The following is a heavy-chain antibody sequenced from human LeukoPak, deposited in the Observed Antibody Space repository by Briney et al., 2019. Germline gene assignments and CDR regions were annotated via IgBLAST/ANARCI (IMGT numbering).Heavy chain of an antibody. CDR3: ARLYGSGSYYNYYYYYMDV. CDR1: GGSISSSSYY. D-gene: IGHD3-10*01. V-gene: IGHV4-39*01. J-gene: IGHJ6*03. Sequence: SETLSLTCTVSGGSISSSSYYWGWIRQPPGKGLEWIGSIYYSGSTYYNPSLKSRVTISVDTSKNQFSLKLSSVTAADTAVYYCARLYGSGSYYNYYYYYMDVWGKGTTVTVSS. CDR2: IYYSGST.